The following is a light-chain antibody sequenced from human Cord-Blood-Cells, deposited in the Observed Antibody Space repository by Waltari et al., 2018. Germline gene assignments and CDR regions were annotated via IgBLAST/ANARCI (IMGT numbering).Light chain of an antibody. J-gene: IGKJ5*01. V-gene: IGKV3-20*01. CDR1: QSVSSSY. Sequence: EIVLTQSPGTLSLSPGERAPLSCRASQSVSSSYLAWYQQKPGQAPRLLIYGASSRATGIPDRFSGSGSGTDFTLTISRLEPEDFAVYYCQQYGSSIIFGQGTRLEIK. CDR2: GAS. CDR3: QQYGSSII.